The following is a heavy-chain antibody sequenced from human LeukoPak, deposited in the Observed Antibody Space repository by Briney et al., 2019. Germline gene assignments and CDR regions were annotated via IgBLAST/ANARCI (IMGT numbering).Heavy chain of an antibody. CDR3: ARTAEMATMRRGFDY. J-gene: IGHJ4*02. CDR2: IIPIFGTA. D-gene: IGHD5-24*01. Sequence: SVKVSCKASGGTFSSYAISWVRQAPGQGLEWMGGIIPIFGTANYAQKFQGRVTITADESTSTAYMELSSLRSEDTAVYYCARTAEMATMRRGFDYWGQGTLVTVSS. V-gene: IGHV1-69*13. CDR1: GGTFSSYA.